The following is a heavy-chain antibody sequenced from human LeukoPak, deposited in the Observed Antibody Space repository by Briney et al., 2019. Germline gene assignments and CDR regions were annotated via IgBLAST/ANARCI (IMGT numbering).Heavy chain of an antibody. CDR2: IRYDGSNK. Sequence: GGSLRLSCAASGFTFSSYGMHWVRQAPGKGLEWVAFIRYDGSNKYYADSVKGRFTISRDNSKNTLYLQMNSLRAEDTAVYYCAKDLVLRYFDRLEYYFDYWGQGTLVTVSS. D-gene: IGHD3-9*01. J-gene: IGHJ4*02. V-gene: IGHV3-30*02. CDR3: AKDLVLRYFDRLEYYFDY. CDR1: GFTFSSYG.